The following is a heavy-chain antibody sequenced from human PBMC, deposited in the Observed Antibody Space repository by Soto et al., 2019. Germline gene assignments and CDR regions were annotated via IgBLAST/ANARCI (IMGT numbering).Heavy chain of an antibody. CDR3: AGGLERGLLFEGRPAFDI. Sequence: QVQLVQSGAEVKKPGASVKVSCKASGYTFTSYAMHWVRQAPGQRLEWMGWINAGNGNTKYSQKFQGRVTITRDTSASTAYMELSSLRSEDTAVYYCAGGLERGLLFEGRPAFDIWGQGTMVTVSS. J-gene: IGHJ3*02. CDR1: GYTFTSYA. CDR2: INAGNGNT. D-gene: IGHD2-21*02. V-gene: IGHV1-3*01.